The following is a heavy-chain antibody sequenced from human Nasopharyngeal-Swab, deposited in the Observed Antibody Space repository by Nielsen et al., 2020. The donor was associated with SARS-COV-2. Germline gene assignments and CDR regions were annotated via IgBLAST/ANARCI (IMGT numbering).Heavy chain of an antibody. J-gene: IGHJ4*02. CDR3: ARDYCNSGACYFFDY. V-gene: IGHV1-46*01. D-gene: IGHD2/OR15-2a*01. Sequence: ASVNVSFKASLYTFTKYHMHWVRQAPGQGLEWMGVIDPTDGGTNYKQKFQGRVTMTRDTSTSTVYMELNSLRSDDTAVYFCARDYCNSGACYFFDYWGQGTLVTVSS. CDR2: IDPTDGGT. CDR1: LYTFTKYH.